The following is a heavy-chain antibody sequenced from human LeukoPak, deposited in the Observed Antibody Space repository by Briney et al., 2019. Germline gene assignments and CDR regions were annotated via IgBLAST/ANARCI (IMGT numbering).Heavy chain of an antibody. V-gene: IGHV4-59*12. CDR3: AREDYDSSGYYGY. Sequence: PSETLSLTCTVSGGSISCYYWSWIRQPPGKGLEWIGYIYYSGSTNYNPSLKSRVTTSVDTSKNQFSLKLSSVTAADTAVYYCAREDYDSSGYYGYWGRGTLVTVSS. CDR2: IYYSGST. D-gene: IGHD3-22*01. J-gene: IGHJ4*02. CDR1: GGSISCYY.